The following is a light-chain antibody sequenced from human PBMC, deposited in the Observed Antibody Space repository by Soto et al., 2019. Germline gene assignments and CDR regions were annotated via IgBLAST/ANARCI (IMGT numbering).Light chain of an antibody. CDR2: GAS. CDR3: QQYGRSPLT. Sequence: EIVLTQSPGTLSLSPGERATLSCRASQSVSSSYLAWYQQKPGQAPRLLIYGASSRATGIPDRFSGSGSGTDLTLTICRLEPEDFAVYYCQQYGRSPLTFGGGTKVEIK. V-gene: IGKV3-20*01. J-gene: IGKJ4*01. CDR1: QSVSSSY.